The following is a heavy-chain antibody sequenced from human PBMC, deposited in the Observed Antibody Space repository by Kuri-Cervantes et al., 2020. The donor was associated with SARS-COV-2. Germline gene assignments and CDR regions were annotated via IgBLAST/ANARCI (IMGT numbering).Heavy chain of an antibody. CDR1: GVTFTRDT. CDR3: ARDRSAWPFDY. D-gene: IGHD6-19*01. J-gene: IGHJ4*02. CDR2: IIPDLGVT. V-gene: IGHV1-69*04. Sequence: SVKVSCKASGVTFTRDTINWVRQAPGQGLEWMGRIIPDLGVTNYARKFQGRVTITADKSTNTAYIDLNSLTSEDTAVYYCARDRSAWPFDYWGQGTLVTVSS.